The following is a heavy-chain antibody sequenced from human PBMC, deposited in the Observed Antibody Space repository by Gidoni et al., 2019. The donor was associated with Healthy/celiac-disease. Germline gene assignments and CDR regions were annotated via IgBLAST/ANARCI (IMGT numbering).Heavy chain of an antibody. CDR2: TYYRGNT. J-gene: IGHJ4*02. CDR3: VRHENPREMATINY. CDR1: GYSISSRSYY. V-gene: IGHV4-39*01. D-gene: IGHD5-12*01. Sequence: QLQLQESGPGLAKPSETLSLTCIVSGYSISSRSYYWGWIRPPPGKGLEWIGSTYYRGNTYYNPSLKSRVTISVDTSKNQFSLRLSSVTAADTAVYYCVRHENPREMATINYWGQGTLVTVSS.